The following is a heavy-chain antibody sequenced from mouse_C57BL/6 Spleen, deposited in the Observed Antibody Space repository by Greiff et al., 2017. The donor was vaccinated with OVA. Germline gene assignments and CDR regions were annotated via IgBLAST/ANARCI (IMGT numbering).Heavy chain of an antibody. CDR1: GYSITSGYY. Sequence: ESGPGLVKPSQSLSLTCSVTGYSITSGYYWNWIRQFPGNKLEWMGYISYDGSNNYNPSLKNRISITRDTSKNQFFLKLNSVTTEDTATYYCARDYYGSSYVNYAMDYWGQGTSVTVSS. CDR3: ARDYYGSSYVNYAMDY. J-gene: IGHJ4*01. CDR2: ISYDGSN. V-gene: IGHV3-6*01. D-gene: IGHD1-1*01.